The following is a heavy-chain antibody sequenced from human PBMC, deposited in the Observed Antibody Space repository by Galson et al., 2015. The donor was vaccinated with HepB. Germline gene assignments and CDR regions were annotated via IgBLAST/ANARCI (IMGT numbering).Heavy chain of an antibody. J-gene: IGHJ6*02. V-gene: IGHV1-3*01. D-gene: IGHD2-2*03. CDR2: INAGNGNT. CDR3: ARGGILDIVVVPAATPGMDV. Sequence: SVKVSCKASGYTFTSYAMHWVRQAPGQRLEWMGWINAGNGNTKYSQKFQGRVTITRDTSASTAYMELSSLRSEDTAVYYCARGGILDIVVVPAATPGMDVWGQGTTVTVSS. CDR1: GYTFTSYA.